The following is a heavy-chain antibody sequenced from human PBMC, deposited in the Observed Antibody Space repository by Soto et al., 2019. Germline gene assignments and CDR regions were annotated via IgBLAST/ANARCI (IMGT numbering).Heavy chain of an antibody. CDR3: ARIRMLGVGVWGSYGEHYFAH. V-gene: IGHV4-34*01. CDR1: GVSFSGYS. CDR2: IKHSGST. J-gene: IGHJ4*02. D-gene: IGHD3-16*01. Sequence: VYGVSFSGYSWTWSRQPPGNGLQWSGEIKHSGSTKYNPSLESRFTISLDTSKKHFSVKLSSVTAGDTAVYYCARIRMLGVGVWGSYGEHYFAHLREGTLLTVSS.